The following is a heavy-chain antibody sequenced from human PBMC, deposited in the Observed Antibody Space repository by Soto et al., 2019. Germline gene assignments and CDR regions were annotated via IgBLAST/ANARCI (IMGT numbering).Heavy chain of an antibody. D-gene: IGHD3-22*01. CDR2: ISGSGGST. V-gene: IGHV3-23*01. Sequence: GGSLRLSCAASGFTFSSYAMGWVRQAPGKGLEWVSAISGSGGSTYYADSVKGRFTISRDNSKNTLYLQMNSLRAEDTAVYYCAKAYYYDSSGYYLGGAFDIWGQGTMVTVSS. CDR3: AKAYYYDSSGYYLGGAFDI. CDR1: GFTFSSYA. J-gene: IGHJ3*02.